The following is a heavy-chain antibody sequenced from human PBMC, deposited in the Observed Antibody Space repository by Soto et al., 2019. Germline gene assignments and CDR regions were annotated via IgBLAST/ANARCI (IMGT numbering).Heavy chain of an antibody. CDR1: GFTFSSYG. CDR3: ATSGGSSGNFGDY. CDR2: IWYDGSNK. D-gene: IGHD6-6*01. J-gene: IGHJ4*02. Sequence: QVQLVESGGGVVQPGRSLRLSCAASGFTFSSYGMHWVRQAPGKGLEWVAVIWYDGSNKYYADSVKGRFTISRDNSKNTLYLQMNSLRAEDTAVYYCATSGGSSGNFGDYWGQGTLVTVSS. V-gene: IGHV3-33*01.